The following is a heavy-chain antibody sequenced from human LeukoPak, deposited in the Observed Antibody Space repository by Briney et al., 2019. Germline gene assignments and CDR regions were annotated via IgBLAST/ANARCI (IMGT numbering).Heavy chain of an antibody. CDR3: ARAFNYYGSGSYNS. V-gene: IGHV1-2*02. Sequence: ASVKVSCKASGYTFTGYYMHWVRQAPGQGLKWMGWINPNSGGTNYAQKFQGRVTMTRDTSISTAYMELSRLRSDDTAVYYCARAFNYYGSGSYNSWGQGTLVTVSS. CDR1: GYTFTGYY. D-gene: IGHD3-10*01. J-gene: IGHJ4*02. CDR2: INPNSGGT.